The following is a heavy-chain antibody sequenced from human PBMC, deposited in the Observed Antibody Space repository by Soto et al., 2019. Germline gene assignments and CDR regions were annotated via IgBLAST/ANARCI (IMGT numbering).Heavy chain of an antibody. V-gene: IGHV4-31*03. J-gene: IGHJ4*02. D-gene: IGHD3-22*01. CDR2: IYYSGST. Sequence: QVQLQESGPGLVKPSQTLSLTCTVSGGSISSGGYYWSWIRQHPGKGLEWIGYIYYSGSTNYNPSLTRRVRVSVDASRNQFSLQLCSVTAADTAVYYGAREADGSGYYLSQGFDYWGQGTLVAVSS. CDR1: GGSISSGGYY. CDR3: AREADGSGYYLSQGFDY.